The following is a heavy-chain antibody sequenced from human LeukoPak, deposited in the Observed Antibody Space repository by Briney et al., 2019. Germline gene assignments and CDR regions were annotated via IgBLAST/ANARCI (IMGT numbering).Heavy chain of an antibody. Sequence: SETLSLTCTVSGGSIRSGNYYWTWIRQTAAKGLEWIGRIHTSGSTNYNPSLESRVAISIDMSKNQFSLNWNSVTAADTGVYYCVRDRAGDSFDIWGQGTMVTVSS. J-gene: IGHJ3*02. CDR1: GGSIRSGNYY. D-gene: IGHD7-27*01. CDR3: VRDRAGDSFDI. V-gene: IGHV4-61*02. CDR2: IHTSGST.